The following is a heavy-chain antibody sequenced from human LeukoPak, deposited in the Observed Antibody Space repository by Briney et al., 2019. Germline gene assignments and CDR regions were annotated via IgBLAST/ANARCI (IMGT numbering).Heavy chain of an antibody. V-gene: IGHV3-23*01. CDR3: AKKVYYGAFDY. CDR2: ISSGGTT. J-gene: IGHJ4*02. D-gene: IGHD3-22*01. CDR1: GFTFSSYA. Sequence: QAGGSLRLSCAASGFTFSSYAMSWVRQAPGKGLEWVSTISSGGTTYYADSVKGRFTISRDNSKNTLYLQMNSLRAEDTAVYYCAKKVYYGAFDYWGQGTLVTVSS.